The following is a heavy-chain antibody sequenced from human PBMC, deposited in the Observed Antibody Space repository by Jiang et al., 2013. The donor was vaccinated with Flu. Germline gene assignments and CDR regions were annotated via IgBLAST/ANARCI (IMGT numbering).Heavy chain of an antibody. CDR1: GYSLIELF. D-gene: IGHD1-7*01. J-gene: IGHJ5*02. CDR2: FDPEDGET. CDR3: ATRRRELLHSYFDL. V-gene: IGHV1-24*01. Sequence: SGAEVKKPGASVKVSCKVSGYSLIELFIHWVRQAPGKGLEWVGGFDPEDGETIHTQKFVGRVTMTEETSTATGYMELTGLRSDDTAVYYCATRRRELLHSYFDLWGQGTLVTVSS.